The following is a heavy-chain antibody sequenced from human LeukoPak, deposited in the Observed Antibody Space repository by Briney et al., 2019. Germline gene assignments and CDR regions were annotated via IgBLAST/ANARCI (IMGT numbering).Heavy chain of an antibody. CDR1: GGSISSYY. J-gene: IGHJ6*03. CDR3: AFGGSGYTHYYYYYMDV. V-gene: IGHV4-59*01. CDR2: IYYSGST. D-gene: IGHD3-3*01. Sequence: SETLSLTCTVSGGSISSYYWSWIRQPPGKGLEWIGYIYYSGSTNYNPSLKSRVTISVDTSKNQFSLKLSSVTAADTAVYYCAFGGSGYTHYYYYYMDVWGKGTTVTVSS.